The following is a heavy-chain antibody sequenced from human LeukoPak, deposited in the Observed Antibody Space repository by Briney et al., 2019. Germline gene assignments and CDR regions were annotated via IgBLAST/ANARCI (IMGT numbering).Heavy chain of an antibody. J-gene: IGHJ4*02. CDR3: ANYPDGYSSSRDY. D-gene: IGHD6-6*01. CDR1: GFTFSSYA. CDR2: ISGSGGST. V-gene: IGHV3-23*01. Sequence: GGSLRLSCAASGFTFSSYAMSWVRQAPGKGLDWVSAISGSGGSTYYADSVKGRLTISGDNSKNTLYLQMNSLRAEDTAVYYCANYPDGYSSSRDYWGQGTLVTVSS.